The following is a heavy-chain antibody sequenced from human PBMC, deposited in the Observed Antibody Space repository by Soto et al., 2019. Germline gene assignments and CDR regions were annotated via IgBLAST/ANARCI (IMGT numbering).Heavy chain of an antibody. CDR3: ARFRAETRFDL. CDR2: ISYGGNNK. Sequence: LSLSSAASGLTFSRYTIHWVRPAPGKGLEWVAVISYGGNNKYYADSVKGRFTISRDNSKNTLSLQMNSLRPEDTAVYYGARFRAETRFDLWGQGALV. J-gene: IGHJ4*02. CDR1: GLTFSRYT. V-gene: IGHV3-30-3*01.